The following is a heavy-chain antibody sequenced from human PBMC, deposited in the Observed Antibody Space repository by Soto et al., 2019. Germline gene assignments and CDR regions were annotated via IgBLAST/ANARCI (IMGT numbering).Heavy chain of an antibody. CDR1: GFTFSSYA. Sequence: QVQLVESGGGVVQPGRSLRLSCAASGFTFSSYAMHWVRQAPGKGLEWVAVISYDGSNKYYADSVKGRFTISRDNSKNTLDLQMNSLRAEDTAVYYCARELAATNYYYYGMDVWGQGTTVTVSS. V-gene: IGHV3-30-3*01. CDR3: ARELAATNYYYYGMDV. CDR2: ISYDGSNK. J-gene: IGHJ6*02. D-gene: IGHD6-25*01.